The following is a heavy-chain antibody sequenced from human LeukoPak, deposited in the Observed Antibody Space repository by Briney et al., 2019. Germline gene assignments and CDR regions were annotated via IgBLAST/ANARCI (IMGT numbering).Heavy chain of an antibody. CDR2: ISYDGSNE. Sequence: PGRSLRLSCAASGFTFSSYVMHWVRQAPGKGLEWVAIISYDGSNEYYADSVKGRFTISRDNSKNTLYLQMNSLGPEDTAMYYCAKVRVVFNWNYAYYFDYWGQGTLVTVSS. D-gene: IGHD1-7*01. J-gene: IGHJ4*02. CDR1: GFTFSSYV. V-gene: IGHV3-30*04. CDR3: AKVRVVFNWNYAYYFDY.